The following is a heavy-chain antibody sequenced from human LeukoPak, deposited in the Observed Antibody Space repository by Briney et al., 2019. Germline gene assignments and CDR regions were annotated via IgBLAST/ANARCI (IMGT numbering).Heavy chain of an antibody. D-gene: IGHD6-19*01. CDR1: GFTFSNYW. Sequence: PGGSLRLSCAASGFTFSNYWMTWVRQAPGKGLEWVANIKRDGSEKYYVDSLKGRFTISRDNAKSSLYLQMSSLRAEDTAVYYCARYRGSGCFDPWGQGTLVTVS. CDR3: ARYRGSGCFDP. V-gene: IGHV3-7*04. J-gene: IGHJ5*02. CDR2: IKRDGSEK.